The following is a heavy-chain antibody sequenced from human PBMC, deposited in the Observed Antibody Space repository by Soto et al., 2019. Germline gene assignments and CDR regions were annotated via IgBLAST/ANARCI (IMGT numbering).Heavy chain of an antibody. D-gene: IGHD4-17*01. Sequence: QLQLQESGSGLVKPSQTLSLTCAVSGGSISSGGYSWSWIRQPPGKGLEWIGYIYHSGSTYYNPSLKSRVTISVDRSKNQFSLKLSSVTAADTAVYYCASDSYGDYVGWYFDLWGRGTLVTVSS. CDR1: GGSISSGGYS. V-gene: IGHV4-30-2*01. J-gene: IGHJ2*01. CDR2: IYHSGST. CDR3: ASDSYGDYVGWYFDL.